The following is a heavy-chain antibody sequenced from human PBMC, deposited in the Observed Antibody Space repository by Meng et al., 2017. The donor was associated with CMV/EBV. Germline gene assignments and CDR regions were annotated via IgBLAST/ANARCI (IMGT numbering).Heavy chain of an antibody. CDR1: GGTFSSYA. J-gene: IGHJ4*02. CDR2: IIPIFGTA. CDR3: ARMPRDGYNYIDY. V-gene: IGHV1-69*01. D-gene: IGHD5-24*01. Sequence: VRAEAGVTERGSSVKGSCKASGGTFSSYAISWGRQAPGQGLEWMGGIIPIFGTANYAQKFQGRVTITADESTSIAYMELSSLRSEDTAVYYCARMPRDGYNYIDYWGQGTLVTVSS.